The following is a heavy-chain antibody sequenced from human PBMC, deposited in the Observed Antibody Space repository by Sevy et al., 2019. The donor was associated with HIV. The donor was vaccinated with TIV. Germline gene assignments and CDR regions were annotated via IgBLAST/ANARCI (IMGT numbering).Heavy chain of an antibody. D-gene: IGHD6-13*01. Sequence: GGCLRLSCVASGFTFDDYAMHWVRQAPGKGPEWVSGSSWNSGGIGYAESVKGRFTISRDNAKNSLYLQMNSLRVEVTALYYCAKGIGYRNSWYSWFDSWGQGTLVTVSS. J-gene: IGHJ5*01. V-gene: IGHV3-9*01. CDR3: AKGIGYRNSWYSWFDS. CDR1: GFTFDDYA. CDR2: SSWNSGGI.